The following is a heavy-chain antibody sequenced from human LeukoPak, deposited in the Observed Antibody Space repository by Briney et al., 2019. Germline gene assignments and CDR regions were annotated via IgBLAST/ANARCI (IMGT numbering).Heavy chain of an antibody. J-gene: IGHJ6*03. CDR3: ARSVKSDYGSGSYWGPRYMDV. CDR1: GFTFSSYS. D-gene: IGHD3-10*01. Sequence: GGSLRLSCAASGFTFSSYSMNWVRQAPGKGLEWVSSISSSSYIYYADSVKGRFTISRDNAKNSLYLQMNSLRAEDTAVYYCARSVKSDYGSGSYWGPRYMDVWGKGTTVTVSS. CDR2: ISSSSYI. V-gene: IGHV3-21*01.